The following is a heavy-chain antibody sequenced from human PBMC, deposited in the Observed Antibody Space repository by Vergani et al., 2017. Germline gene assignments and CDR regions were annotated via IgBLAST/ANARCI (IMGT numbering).Heavy chain of an antibody. Sequence: EVQLVQSGAEVKKPGESLKISCEGSGYTFTDYWVGWVRQKPGKGLECMGVVYARDSITRYSLSFEGQVTISADKSINTAYLEWDSLRASDSAMYYCVSRRWERQEVDYWGQGTLVTV. CDR3: VSRRWERQEVDY. D-gene: IGHD1-26*01. CDR2: VYARDSIT. CDR1: GYTFTDYW. J-gene: IGHJ4*02. V-gene: IGHV5-51*01.